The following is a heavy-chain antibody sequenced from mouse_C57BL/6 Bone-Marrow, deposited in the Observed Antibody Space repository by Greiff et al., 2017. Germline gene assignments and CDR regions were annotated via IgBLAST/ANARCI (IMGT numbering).Heavy chain of an antibody. Sequence: VQLQQSGAELVRPGTSVKVSCKASGYAFTNYLIEWVKQRPGQGLEWIGVINPGSGGTNYNEKFKGKATLTADKSSSTAYMQLSSLTSEDSAVYFCAFTTVAPFAYWGQGTLVTVSA. CDR1: GYAFTNYL. D-gene: IGHD1-1*01. CDR2: INPGSGGT. CDR3: AFTTVAPFAY. J-gene: IGHJ3*01. V-gene: IGHV1-54*01.